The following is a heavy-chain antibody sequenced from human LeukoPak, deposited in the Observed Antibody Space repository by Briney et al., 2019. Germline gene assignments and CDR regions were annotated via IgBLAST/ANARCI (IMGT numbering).Heavy chain of an antibody. Sequence: GGSLRLSCAASGFTFNTYSMAWVRQAPGKGLEWISSISGSGYSTFYADSVKGRFTISRDNSKKTVHLQMDKLRAEDTAIYYCATDSSSWNIFDNWGRGTLVTVSS. J-gene: IGHJ5*02. CDR1: GFTFNTYS. V-gene: IGHV3-23*01. D-gene: IGHD6-13*01. CDR2: ISGSGYST. CDR3: ATDSSSWNIFDN.